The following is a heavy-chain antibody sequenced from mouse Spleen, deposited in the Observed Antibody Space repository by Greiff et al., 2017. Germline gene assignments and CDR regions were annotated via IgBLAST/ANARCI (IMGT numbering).Heavy chain of an antibody. CDR3: ASRGSMDY. CDR2: IDPSDSYT. CDR1: GYTFTSYW. Sequence: VQLQQSGAELVRPGTSVKLSCTASGYTFTSYWMHWVKQRPGQGLEWIGVIDPSDSYTNYNQKFKGKATLTVDTSSSTAYMQLSSLTSEDSAVYYCASRGSMDYWGQGTSVTVSS. J-gene: IGHJ4*01. V-gene: IGHV1-59*01.